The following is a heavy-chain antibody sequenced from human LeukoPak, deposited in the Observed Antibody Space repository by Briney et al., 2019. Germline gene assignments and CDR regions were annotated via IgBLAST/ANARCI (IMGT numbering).Heavy chain of an antibody. CDR3: ARDHSGSYLDY. V-gene: IGHV3-21*05. Sequence: GGSLRLSCAASGFTFSSYNMNWVRQAPGKGLEWVSFISSGNSFIYYADPVNGRFTISRDNAKNSLYLQMNNLRAEDTAVYYCARDHSGSYLDYWGQGTLVTVSS. CDR2: ISSGNSFI. J-gene: IGHJ4*02. CDR1: GFTFSSYN. D-gene: IGHD1-26*01.